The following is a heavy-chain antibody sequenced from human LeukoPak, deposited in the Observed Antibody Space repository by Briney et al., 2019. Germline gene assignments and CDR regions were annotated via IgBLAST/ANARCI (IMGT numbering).Heavy chain of an antibody. Sequence: GGSLRLSCAASGFTFSSYAMSWVRQAPGKGLEWVAVISYDGSNKYYADSVKGRFTISRDNSKNTLYLQMNSLRAEDTAVYYCARESYDLYCFDYWGQGTLVTVSS. CDR1: GFTFSSYA. D-gene: IGHD3-22*01. J-gene: IGHJ4*02. V-gene: IGHV3-30*04. CDR3: ARESYDLYCFDY. CDR2: ISYDGSNK.